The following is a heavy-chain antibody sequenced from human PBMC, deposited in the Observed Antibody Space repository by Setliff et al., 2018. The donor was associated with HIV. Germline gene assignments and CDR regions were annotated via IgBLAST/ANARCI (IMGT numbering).Heavy chain of an antibody. CDR2: ISNYNGNT. CDR3: ARASGGNSVENGFDI. J-gene: IGHJ3*02. CDR1: DHTFTNYG. V-gene: IGHV1-18*01. D-gene: IGHD1-26*01. Sequence: ASVKVSCKTSDHTFTNYGIYWVRQAPGQGLEWMGWISNYNGNTNYAQKFHGIVTMTTDTSTRTAYMEMRGLTYDDTAVYYCARASGGNSVENGFDIWGQGTMVTVSS.